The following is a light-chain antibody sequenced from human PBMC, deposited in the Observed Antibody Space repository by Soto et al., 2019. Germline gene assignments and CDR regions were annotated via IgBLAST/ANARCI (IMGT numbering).Light chain of an antibody. CDR2: AAS. CDR3: QQYGSSPWT. CDR1: QSVSSSY. Sequence: EIVLTQSPGTLSLSPGERATLSRRASQSVSSSYLAWYQQKPGQAPRLLIYAASVRATGIPDRFSGSGSGTDFTLTISRLEPEDFAVYYCQQYGSSPWTFGQGTKVEIK. V-gene: IGKV3-20*01. J-gene: IGKJ1*01.